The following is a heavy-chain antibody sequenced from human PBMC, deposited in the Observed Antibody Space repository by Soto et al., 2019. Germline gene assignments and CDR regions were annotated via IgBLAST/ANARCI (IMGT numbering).Heavy chain of an antibody. J-gene: IGHJ4*02. Sequence: PSETLSLTCTVSGGSISSSSYYWGWIRQPPGKGLEWIGSIYYSGSTYYNPSLKSRVTISVDTSKNQFSLKLSSVTAADTAVYYCARLLLRANFDYWGQGTLVTVSS. CDR3: ARLLLRANFDY. CDR1: GGSISSSSYY. V-gene: IGHV4-39*01. CDR2: IYYSGST.